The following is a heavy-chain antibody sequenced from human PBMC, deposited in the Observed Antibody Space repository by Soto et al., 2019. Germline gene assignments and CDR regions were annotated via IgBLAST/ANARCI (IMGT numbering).Heavy chain of an antibody. V-gene: IGHV3-21*01. CDR3: ARGGSNDWQVAFDI. CDR2: ISSSSSYI. J-gene: IGHJ3*02. D-gene: IGHD3-9*01. CDR1: GFTFSSYS. Sequence: GGSLRLSCAASGFTFSSYSMNWVRQAPGKGLEWVSSISSSSSYIYYADSVKGRFTISRDNAKNSLYLQMNSLRAEDTAVYYCARGGSNDWQVAFDIWGQGTMVTVSS.